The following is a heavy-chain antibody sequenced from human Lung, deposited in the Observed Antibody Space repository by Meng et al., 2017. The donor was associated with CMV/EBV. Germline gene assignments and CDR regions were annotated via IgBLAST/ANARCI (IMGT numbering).Heavy chain of an antibody. CDR2: IYYSGST. V-gene: IGHV4-59*01. CDR3: ARVWPAKKNHSYGLYYFDY. D-gene: IGHD5-18*01. CDR1: GGSISSYY. Sequence: SGPXLVKPTGTLSLTCTVSGGSISSYYWSWIRQPPGKGLEWIGYIYYSGSTNYNPSLKSRVTISVDTSKNQFSLKLRSVTAADTDVYYFARVWPAKKNHSYGLYYFDYWGQGMLVIFSS. J-gene: IGHJ4*02.